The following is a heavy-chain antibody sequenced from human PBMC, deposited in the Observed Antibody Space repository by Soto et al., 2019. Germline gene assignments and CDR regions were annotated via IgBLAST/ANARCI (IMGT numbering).Heavy chain of an antibody. J-gene: IGHJ6*02. Sequence: GVSLRLSCAASGFTFSNSWMNWVRQAPGKGLEWVGRIKSKTDGGTTDYAAPVKGRFTISRDDSKNTLYLQMNSLKTEDTAVYYCTTDSTAAGYYYYYGMDVWGQGTTVTVSS. D-gene: IGHD6-13*01. CDR3: TTDSTAAGYYYYYGMDV. CDR2: IKSKTDGGTT. V-gene: IGHV3-15*07. CDR1: GFTFSNSW.